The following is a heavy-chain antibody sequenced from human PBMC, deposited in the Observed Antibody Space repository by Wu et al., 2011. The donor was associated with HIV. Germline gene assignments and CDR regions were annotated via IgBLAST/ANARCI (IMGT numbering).Heavy chain of an antibody. CDR2: INPDSGDT. CDR3: ARDFGGDEDS. D-gene: IGHD2-21*01. V-gene: IGHV1-2*02. J-gene: IGHJ4*02. Sequence: QVQLLQSGAEVKKPGASVMVSCKTSGYTFTGYSLHWVRQAPGQGLEWMGRINPDSGDTNYSEKFQGRVTMTRDKSISTTYMDLSGLRYDDTAIYYCARDFGGDEDSWGQGTLVTVSS. CDR1: GYTFTGYS.